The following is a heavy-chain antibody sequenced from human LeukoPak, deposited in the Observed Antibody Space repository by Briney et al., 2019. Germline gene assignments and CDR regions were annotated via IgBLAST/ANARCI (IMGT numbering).Heavy chain of an antibody. V-gene: IGHV3-23*01. Sequence: GGSLRLSCAASGFTFTNYAMSWVRQAPGEGLEWVSAIGASGGNTYYADSVKGRFTISRDNSKNMLYLQMNSLRAEDTAVYYCAKDRIKDGYNDYWGQGILVTVSS. CDR1: GFTFTNYA. J-gene: IGHJ4*02. CDR2: IGASGGNT. CDR3: AKDRIKDGYNDY. D-gene: IGHD5-24*01.